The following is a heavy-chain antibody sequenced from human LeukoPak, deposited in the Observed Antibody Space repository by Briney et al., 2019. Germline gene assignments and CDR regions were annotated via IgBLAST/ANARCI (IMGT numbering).Heavy chain of an antibody. CDR2: IKQDGSQK. J-gene: IGHJ3*02. CDR3: ARDPTVTNFHDAFDI. D-gene: IGHD4-17*01. CDR1: GFTFSSYW. V-gene: IGHV3-7*05. Sequence: GGSLRLSCAASGFTFSSYWMSWVRQAPGKGLEWVATIKQDGSQKEYVDSVKGRFTTSRDNAKNSLYLQMNSLRAEDTAVYYCARDPTVTNFHDAFDIWGQGTMVTVSS.